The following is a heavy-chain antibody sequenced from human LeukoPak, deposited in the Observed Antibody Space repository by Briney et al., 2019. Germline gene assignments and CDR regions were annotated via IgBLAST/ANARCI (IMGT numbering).Heavy chain of an antibody. CDR1: GFTFTSYY. D-gene: IGHD2-2*01. J-gene: IGHJ6*03. V-gene: IGHV1-46*01. CDR3: ARGYQLPSSYYYYMDV. CDR2: INPSGGST. Sequence: ASVKVSCKASGFTFTSYYMHWVRQAPGQGLEWMGIINPSGGSTSYAQKFQGRVTITRDTSTSTAYMELSRLRSDDTAVYYCARGYQLPSSYYYYMDVWGKGTTVTVSS.